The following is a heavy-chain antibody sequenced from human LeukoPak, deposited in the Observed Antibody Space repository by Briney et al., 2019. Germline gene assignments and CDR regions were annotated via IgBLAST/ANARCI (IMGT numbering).Heavy chain of an antibody. CDR3: AKSNYYDSSGYYNG. D-gene: IGHD3-22*01. Sequence: PGGSLRLSCAASGFTFSNYVMSWVRQAPGKGLEWVSGISGSGINTYYADSVEGRFTISRDNSKNTLSLQMDSLRAEDTAVYYCAKSNYYDSSGYYNGWGQGTLVTVS. CDR2: ISGSGINT. CDR1: GFTFSNYV. J-gene: IGHJ4*02. V-gene: IGHV3-23*01.